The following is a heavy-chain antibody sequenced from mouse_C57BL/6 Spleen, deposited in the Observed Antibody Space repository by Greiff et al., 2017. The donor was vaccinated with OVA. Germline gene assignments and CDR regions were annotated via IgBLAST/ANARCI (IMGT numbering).Heavy chain of an antibody. CDR3: ARYGYYDAMDY. V-gene: IGHV1-81*01. CDR1: GYTFTSYG. CDR2: IYPRSGNT. J-gene: IGHJ4*01. Sequence: VQLQQSGAELARPGASVKLSCKASGYTFTSYGISWVKQRTGQGLEWIGKIYPRSGNTYYNEKFKGKATLTADKSSSTAYMELRSLTSEDSAVYFCARYGYYDAMDYWGLGTSVTVSS. D-gene: IGHD2-2*01.